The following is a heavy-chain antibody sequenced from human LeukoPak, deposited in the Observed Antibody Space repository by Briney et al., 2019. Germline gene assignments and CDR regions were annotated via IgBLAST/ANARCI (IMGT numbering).Heavy chain of an antibody. CDR1: GGSISSHY. CDR2: ICYSGST. V-gene: IGHV4-59*11. D-gene: IGHD2-15*01. J-gene: IGHJ4*02. CDR3: ARAVPKGGLFFDY. Sequence: PSETLSLTCTVSGGSISSHYWSWTRQPPGKGLEWIGYICYSGSTNYNPSLKSRVTISVDTSKNQFSLKLSSVTAADTAVYYCARAVPKGGLFFDYWGQGTLVTVSS.